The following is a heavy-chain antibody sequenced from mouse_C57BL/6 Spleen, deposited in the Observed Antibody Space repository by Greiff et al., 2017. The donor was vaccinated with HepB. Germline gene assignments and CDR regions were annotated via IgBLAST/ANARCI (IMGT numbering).Heavy chain of an antibody. D-gene: IGHD2-4*01. CDR3: AREGPYDYDVSWFAY. J-gene: IGHJ3*01. V-gene: IGHV3-6*01. Sequence: EVKLVESGPGLVKPSQSLSLTCSVTGYSITSGYYWNWIRQFPGNKLEWMGYISYDGSNNYNPSLKNRISITRDTSKNQFFLKLNSVTTEDTATYYCAREGPYDYDVSWFAYWGQGTLVTVSA. CDR2: ISYDGSN. CDR1: GYSITSGYY.